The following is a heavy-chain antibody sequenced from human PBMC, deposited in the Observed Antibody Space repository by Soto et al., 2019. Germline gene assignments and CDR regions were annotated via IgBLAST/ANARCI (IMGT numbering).Heavy chain of an antibody. CDR2: IIPILGIA. J-gene: IGHJ6*02. CDR3: ARGLGSYCSSTSCRYYYYGMDV. CDR1: GGTFSSYT. D-gene: IGHD2-2*01. Sequence: ASVKVSCKASGGTFSSYTISWVRQAPRQGLEWMGRIIPILGIANYAQKFQGRVTITADKSTSTAYMELSSLRSEDTAVYYCARGLGSYCSSTSCRYYYYGMDVWGQGTTVTVSS. V-gene: IGHV1-69*02.